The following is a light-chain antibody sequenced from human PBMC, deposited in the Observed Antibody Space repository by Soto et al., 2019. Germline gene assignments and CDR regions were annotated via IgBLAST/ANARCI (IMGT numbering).Light chain of an antibody. J-gene: IGKJ3*01. Sequence: DIQLTQSPSFVSASVGDRVTITCRASQGISSHLSWYQQKPGKAPKVLIYAASLLQSAVPSRFSGSGSGTEFTLTINSLQPEDLATYYCQQLDTFPRTFGPGTKVDVK. CDR1: QGISSH. CDR3: QQLDTFPRT. V-gene: IGKV1-9*01. CDR2: AAS.